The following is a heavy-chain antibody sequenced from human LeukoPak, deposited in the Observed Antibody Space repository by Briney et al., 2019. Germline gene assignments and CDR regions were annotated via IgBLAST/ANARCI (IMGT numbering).Heavy chain of an antibody. CDR2: ISSKNVI. CDR1: GFTFSRYS. D-gene: IGHD3-3*01. Sequence: GGSLRLSCAASGFTFSRYSMNWVRQAPEKGLEWVSYISSKNVIYYADSVKGRFTISRDNAKNSLYLQMNSLRAEDTAVYYCAGPLESYYYMDVWGKGTTVTVSS. CDR3: AGPLESYYYMDV. J-gene: IGHJ6*03. V-gene: IGHV3-48*04.